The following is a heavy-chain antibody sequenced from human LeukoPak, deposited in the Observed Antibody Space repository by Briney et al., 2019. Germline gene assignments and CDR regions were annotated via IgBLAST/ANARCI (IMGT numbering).Heavy chain of an antibody. CDR1: GGSFSGYY. V-gene: IGHV4-34*01. CDR2: INHSGST. D-gene: IGHD6-19*01. J-gene: IGHJ4*02. Sequence: SETLSLTCAVYGGSFSGYYWSWIRQPPGKGLEWIGEINHSGSTNYNPSLKSRVTIPVDTSKNQFSLKLSSVTAADTAVYYCARGFGYSSGWYYFDYWGQGTLVTVSS. CDR3: ARGFGYSSGWYYFDY.